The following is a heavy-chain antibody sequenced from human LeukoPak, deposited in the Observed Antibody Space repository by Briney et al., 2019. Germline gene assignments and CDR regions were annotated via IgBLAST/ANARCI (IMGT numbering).Heavy chain of an antibody. CDR2: IYYSGST. CDR3: AADLYYGSGRGDWRGAFDI. J-gene: IGHJ3*02. V-gene: IGHV4-39*01. D-gene: IGHD3-10*01. CDR1: GGSISSSSYY. Sequence: SETLSLTCTVAGGSISSSSYYWGWIRQPPGKGLEWIGSIYYSGSTYYNPSLKSRVTISVDTSKNQFSLKLSSVTAADTAVYYCAADLYYGSGRGDWRGAFDIWGQGTMVTVSS.